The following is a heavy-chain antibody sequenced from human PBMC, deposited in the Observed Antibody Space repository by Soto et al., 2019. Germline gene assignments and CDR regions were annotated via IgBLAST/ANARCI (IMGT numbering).Heavy chain of an antibody. D-gene: IGHD1-1*01. CDR3: ASQLESTTYFDY. Sequence: TLSLTCTVSGGSISNSDYFWAWMRQPPGKGLEWVGTISHTGSPRYNPSLKSRVTISVDTSKNQFSLRLPSVTAADTAVFYCASQLESTTYFDYWGRGTLVTVSS. CDR2: ISHTGSP. J-gene: IGHJ4*02. V-gene: IGHV4-39*01. CDR1: GGSISNSDYF.